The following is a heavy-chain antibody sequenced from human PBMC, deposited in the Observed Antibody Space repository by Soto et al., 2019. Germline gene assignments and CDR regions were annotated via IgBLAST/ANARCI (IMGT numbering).Heavy chain of an antibody. CDR1: GYTLTELS. V-gene: IGHV1-24*01. CDR3: ATVVGAPYYDAFDI. CDR2: FDPEDGET. J-gene: IGHJ3*02. D-gene: IGHD1-26*01. Sequence: ASVKVSCKVSGYTLTELSMHWVRQAPGKGLEWMGGFDPEDGETIYAQKFQGRVTMTEDTSTDTAYMELSSLRSEDTAVYYCATVVGAPYYDAFDIWGQGTMVTVSS.